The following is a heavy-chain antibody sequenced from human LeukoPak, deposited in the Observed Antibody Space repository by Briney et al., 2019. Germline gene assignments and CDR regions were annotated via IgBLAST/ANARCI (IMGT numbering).Heavy chain of an antibody. CDR2: IYPGDSDT. D-gene: IGHD3-10*01. CDR3: ARATSTYASGSYYIRDFDY. Sequence: PGESLKISCKGSGYSFTSYWIGWVRQMPGKGLEWMGIIYPGDSDTRYSPSFQGQVTISADKSISTAYLQWSSLKASDTAMYYCARATSTYASGSYYIRDFDYWGQGTLVTVSS. V-gene: IGHV5-51*01. CDR1: GYSFTSYW. J-gene: IGHJ4*02.